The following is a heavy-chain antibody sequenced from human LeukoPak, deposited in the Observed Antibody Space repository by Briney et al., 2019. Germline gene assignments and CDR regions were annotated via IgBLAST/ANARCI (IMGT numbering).Heavy chain of an antibody. CDR1: GFAFSDYS. CDR3: ARVHRGYSYGRLDY. CDR2: ISSSDNTI. D-gene: IGHD5-18*01. Sequence: PSGSLRLSCAASGFAFSDYSMNWVRQAPGQGLEWVSYISSSDNTIHYADSVKGRFTISRDNAKNSLYLEMNSLRDEDTAVYYCARVHRGYSYGRLDYWGQGTLVTVSS. V-gene: IGHV3-48*02. J-gene: IGHJ4*02.